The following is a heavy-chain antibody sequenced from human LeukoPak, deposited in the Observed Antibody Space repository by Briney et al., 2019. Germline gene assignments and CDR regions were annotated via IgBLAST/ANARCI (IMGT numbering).Heavy chain of an antibody. CDR2: IYYSGST. CDR1: GGSISSGGYY. V-gene: IGHV4-31*03. CDR3: AGTAPGTGNWFDP. Sequence: SQTLSLTCTVSGGSISSGGYYWSWIRQHPGKGLEWIGYIYYSGSTYYNPSLKSRVTILEDTSKNQFSLKLSSVTAADTAVYYCAGTAPGTGNWFDPWGQGTLVTVSS. D-gene: IGHD6-13*01. J-gene: IGHJ5*02.